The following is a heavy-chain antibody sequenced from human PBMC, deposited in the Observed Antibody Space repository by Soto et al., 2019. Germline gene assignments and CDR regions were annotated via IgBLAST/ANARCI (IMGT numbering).Heavy chain of an antibody. CDR3: ASRPCEVNYYGVFDY. V-gene: IGHV1-18*01. CDR1: GYTFTSYG. Sequence: ASVKVSCKASGYTFTSYGISWVRQAPGQGLEWMGWISAYNGNTNYAQKLQGRVTMTTDTSTSTAYMELRSLRSDDTAVYYCASRPCEVNYYGVFDYWGQGALVTVSS. CDR2: ISAYNGNT. J-gene: IGHJ4*02. D-gene: IGHD3-22*01.